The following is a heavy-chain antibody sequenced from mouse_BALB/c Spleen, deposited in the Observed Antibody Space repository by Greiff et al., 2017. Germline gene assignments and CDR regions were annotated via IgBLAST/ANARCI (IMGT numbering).Heavy chain of an antibody. V-gene: IGHV1-87*01. J-gene: IGHJ4*01. CDR3: ARGTSGTYAMDY. D-gene: IGHD4-1*01. CDR2: IYPGDGDT. Sequence: QVQLKESGAELARPGASVKLSCKASGYTFTSYWIQWVKQRPGQGLEWIGAIYPGDGDTRYTQKFKGKATLTADKSSSTAYMQLSSLASEDSAVYYCARGTSGTYAMDYWGQGTSVTVSS. CDR1: GYTFTSYW.